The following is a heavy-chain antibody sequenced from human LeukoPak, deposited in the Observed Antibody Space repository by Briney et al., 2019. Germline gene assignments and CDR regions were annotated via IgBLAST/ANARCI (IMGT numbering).Heavy chain of an antibody. V-gene: IGHV3-33*01. CDR1: GFTFSSYG. CDR3: ARGWLAESTVVTPYNY. D-gene: IGHD4-23*01. J-gene: IGHJ4*02. CDR2: IWYDGSNK. Sequence: PGGSLRLSCAASGFTFSSYGMHWVRQAPGKGLEWVAVIWYDGSNKYYADSVKGRFTISRDNSKNTLYLQMNSLRAEDTAVYYCARGWLAESTVVTPYNYWGQGTLVTVSS.